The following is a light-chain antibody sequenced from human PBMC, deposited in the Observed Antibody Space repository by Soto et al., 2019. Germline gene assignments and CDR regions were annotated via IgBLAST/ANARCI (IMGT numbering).Light chain of an antibody. V-gene: IGLV2-8*01. CDR2: EVS. CDR3: SSYVASKTVL. Sequence: QSALTQPPSASGSPGQSVTISCTGTSSDVGGYNYVSWYQHHPGKAPKLMIYEVSKRPSGVPDRFSGSKSGNTASLTVSGLQAEDEAEYYCSSYVASKTVLFGGGTKLTVL. J-gene: IGLJ2*01. CDR1: SSDVGGYNY.